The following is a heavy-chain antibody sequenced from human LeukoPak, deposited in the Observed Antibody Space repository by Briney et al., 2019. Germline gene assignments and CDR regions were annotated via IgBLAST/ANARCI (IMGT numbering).Heavy chain of an antibody. Sequence: PGGSLRLSCAGSGFTFNTYNMNWVRQAPGKGLEWVSSISSSSSYIYYADSVKGRLTISRDNAKNSLYLQMNSPRAEDTAVYYCARLYDGSAYHADHFDYWGQGTLVIVSS. J-gene: IGHJ4*02. CDR1: GFTFNTYN. D-gene: IGHD3-22*01. CDR2: ISSSSSYI. V-gene: IGHV3-21*01. CDR3: ARLYDGSAYHADHFDY.